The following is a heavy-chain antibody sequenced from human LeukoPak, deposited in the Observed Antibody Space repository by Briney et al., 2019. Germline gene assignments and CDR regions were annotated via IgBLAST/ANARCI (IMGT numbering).Heavy chain of an antibody. Sequence: SETLSLTCTVSGGSFSTYYWGWIRQAPGKGLEWIGSIYYSGNTYYNSSLKSRVTISVDTSKNQFSLKLSSVTAADTAVYYCARQGRYDYVWGSYDYMDVWGKGTTVTISS. J-gene: IGHJ6*03. CDR3: ARQGRYDYVWGSYDYMDV. D-gene: IGHD3-16*01. CDR1: GGSFSTYY. V-gene: IGHV4-39*01. CDR2: IYYSGNT.